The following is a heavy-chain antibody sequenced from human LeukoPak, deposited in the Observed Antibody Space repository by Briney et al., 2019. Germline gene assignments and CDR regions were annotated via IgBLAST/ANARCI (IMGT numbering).Heavy chain of an antibody. J-gene: IGHJ4*02. CDR1: GFTFRLYV. CDR3: AHPSTPDYGGLDY. V-gene: IGHV3-23*01. Sequence: PGGSLRLSCAASGFTFRLYVMTWVRQAPGKGLEWVSAITGSGGSIYYADSVRGRFTISRDSSKNTLYLQMRSLRAEDTAIYYCAHPSTPDYGGLDYWGQGTLVTVSS. CDR2: ITGSGGSI. D-gene: IGHD4-17*01.